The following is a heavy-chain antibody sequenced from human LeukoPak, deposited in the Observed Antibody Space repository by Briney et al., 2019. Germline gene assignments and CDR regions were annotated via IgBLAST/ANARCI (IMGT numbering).Heavy chain of an antibody. V-gene: IGHV4-38-2*01. Sequence: SETLSLTCAVSGYSISSGYYWGWIRQPPGKGLEWIGSIYHSGSTYYDPSLKSRVTISVDTSKNQFSLRLSSVTAADTAVYYCASYSYDILTGYPRYYFDYWGQGTLVTVSS. CDR1: GYSISSGYY. D-gene: IGHD3-9*01. J-gene: IGHJ4*02. CDR2: IYHSGST. CDR3: ASYSYDILTGYPRYYFDY.